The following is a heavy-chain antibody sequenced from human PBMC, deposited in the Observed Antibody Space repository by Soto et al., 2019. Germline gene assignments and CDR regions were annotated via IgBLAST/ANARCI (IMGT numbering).Heavy chain of an antibody. D-gene: IGHD2-15*01. V-gene: IGHV3-48*01. CDR2: ISSSSGTI. Sequence: PGGSLRLSCAASGFTFSSYNMNWVRQAPGKGLEWVSYISSSSGTIYYADSVKGRFTVSRDNAESSLFVQMNSLRAEDTAIYYCARAYCSGDGCFSYFDYWGQGALVTVSS. CDR1: GFTFSSYN. CDR3: ARAYCSGDGCFSYFDY. J-gene: IGHJ4*02.